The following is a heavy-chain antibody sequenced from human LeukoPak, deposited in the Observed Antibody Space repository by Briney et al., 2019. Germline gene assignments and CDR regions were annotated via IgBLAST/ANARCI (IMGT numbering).Heavy chain of an antibody. CDR3: AMFDFLFGEINNNWFDP. V-gene: IGHV5-51*01. CDR2: IYPGDSDT. J-gene: IGHJ5*02. Sequence: GESLKISCKGSGYNFTIYWIGWVRQMPGKGLEWMGTIYPGDSDTRYSPSFQGQVTISADKSINTAYLQWSSLKASDTAMYYCAMFDFLFGEINNNWFDPWGQGTLVTVSS. D-gene: IGHD3-16*01. CDR1: GYNFTIYW.